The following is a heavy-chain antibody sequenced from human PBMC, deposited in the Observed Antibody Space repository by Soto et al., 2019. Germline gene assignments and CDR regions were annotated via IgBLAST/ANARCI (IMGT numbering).Heavy chain of an antibody. CDR2: IYWDDDK. D-gene: IGHD3-3*01. CDR3: AHRILRTVFGLVTTTAIYFDF. J-gene: IGHJ4*01. V-gene: IGHV2-5*02. CDR1: GFSLTTSGVG. Sequence: QITLNESGPTVVKPAETLTLTCTFSGFSLTTSGVGVGWIRQSPGKAPEWLALIYWDDDKRYSASLKSRLTTTKETSKKQVVLTMASVDPADTATYYCAHRILRTVFGLVTTTAIYFDFWGQGTPVVVSS.